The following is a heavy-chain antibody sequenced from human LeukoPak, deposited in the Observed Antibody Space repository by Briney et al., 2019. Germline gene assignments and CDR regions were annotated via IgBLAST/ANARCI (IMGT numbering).Heavy chain of an antibody. CDR2: IYYSGST. Sequence: SETLSLTCTVSGGSISSYYWSWIRQPPGKGLEWIGYIYYSGSTNYNPSLKSRVTISVDTSKNQFSLKLSSVTAADTAVYYCAREDSSGWNAFDIWGQGTMVTASS. J-gene: IGHJ3*02. V-gene: IGHV4-59*01. CDR3: AREDSSGWNAFDI. CDR1: GGSISSYY. D-gene: IGHD6-19*01.